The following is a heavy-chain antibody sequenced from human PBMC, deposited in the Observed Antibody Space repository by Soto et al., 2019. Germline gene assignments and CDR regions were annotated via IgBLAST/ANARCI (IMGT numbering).Heavy chain of an antibody. CDR3: ARSVLRAAAGTAPLYYYYYYMDV. Sequence: GGSLRLSCAASGFTFSSYWMSWVRQAPGKGLEWVANIKQDGSEKYYVDSVKGRFTISRDNAKNSLYLQMNSLIAEDTAVYYCARSVLRAAAGTAPLYYYYYYMDVWGKGTTVTVSS. CDR1: GFTFSSYW. V-gene: IGHV3-7*01. J-gene: IGHJ6*03. D-gene: IGHD6-13*01. CDR2: IKQDGSEK.